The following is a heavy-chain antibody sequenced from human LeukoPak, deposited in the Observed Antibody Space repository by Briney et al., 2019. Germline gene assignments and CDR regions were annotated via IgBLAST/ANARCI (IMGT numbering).Heavy chain of an antibody. Sequence: PSKTLSLTCTVSGDSISDYYWSWIRQPPGKGLEWIGYIYYSGSTNYNPSLKSRVTISVDTSKNQFSLKLSSVTAADTAVYYCARSGGKSVLMVYAIPDWFDPWGQGTLVTVSS. CDR3: ARSGGKSVLMVYAIPDWFDP. J-gene: IGHJ5*02. CDR2: IYYSGST. D-gene: IGHD2-8*01. V-gene: IGHV4-59*01. CDR1: GDSISDYY.